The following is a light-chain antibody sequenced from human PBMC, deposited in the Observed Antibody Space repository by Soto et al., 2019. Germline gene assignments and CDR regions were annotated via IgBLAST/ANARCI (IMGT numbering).Light chain of an antibody. Sequence: DIQMTQSPSSLSASVGDRVTITCRASQAISSYLAWYQQKPGKPPNLLIFAASTLQSGVPARFSGRGSGTDFTLPISSLQPEDLAPYYCQKYDSAPLTFGGATTVQIK. CDR1: QAISSY. V-gene: IGKV1-27*01. CDR2: AAS. J-gene: IGKJ4*01. CDR3: QKYDSAPLT.